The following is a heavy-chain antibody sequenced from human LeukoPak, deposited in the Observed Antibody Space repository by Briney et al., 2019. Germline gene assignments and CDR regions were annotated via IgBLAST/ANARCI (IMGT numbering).Heavy chain of an antibody. Sequence: SETLSLTCAVYGGSFSGYYWSWIRQPPGKGLEWIGEINHSGSTNYNPSLKSRVTISVDTSKNQFSLKLSSVTAADTAVYYCARLGSSGYPYYYYGMDVWGQGTTVTVSS. CDR3: ARLGSSGYPYYYYGMDV. J-gene: IGHJ6*02. V-gene: IGHV4-34*01. D-gene: IGHD3-22*01. CDR1: GGSFSGYY. CDR2: INHSGST.